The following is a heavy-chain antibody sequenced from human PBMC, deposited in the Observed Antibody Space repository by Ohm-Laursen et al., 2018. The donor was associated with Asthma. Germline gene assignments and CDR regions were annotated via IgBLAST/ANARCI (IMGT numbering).Heavy chain of an antibody. CDR2: ISGSGGST. V-gene: IGHV3-23*01. Sequence: SLRLSCAATGFTFSSYAMSWVRQAPGKGLEWVSAISGSGGSTYYADSVKGRFTISRDNSKNTLYLQMNSLRVDDTAVYYCATLGDSSITQWGQGTLVTVSS. J-gene: IGHJ4*02. CDR1: GFTFSSYA. CDR3: ATLGDSSITQ. D-gene: IGHD3-16*01.